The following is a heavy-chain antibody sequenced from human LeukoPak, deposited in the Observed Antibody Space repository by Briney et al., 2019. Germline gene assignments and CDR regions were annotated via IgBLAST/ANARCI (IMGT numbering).Heavy chain of an antibody. CDR2: INAGNGNT. CDR3: AARPYCTTATCPKTNWFDP. Sequence: EASVKVSCKASGYTFTSYAMHWVRQAPGQRLEWMGWINAGNGNTKYSQEFQGRVTITRDTSASTAYMELSSLRADDTAVYYCAARPYCTTATCPKTNWFDPWGQGTLVTVSS. J-gene: IGHJ5*02. D-gene: IGHD2-8*01. CDR1: GYTFTSYA. V-gene: IGHV1-3*01.